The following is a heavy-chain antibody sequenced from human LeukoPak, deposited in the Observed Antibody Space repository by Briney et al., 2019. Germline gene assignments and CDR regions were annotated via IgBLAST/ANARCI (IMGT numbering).Heavy chain of an antibody. D-gene: IGHD3-3*01. J-gene: IGHJ4*02. CDR3: AKDESGGVVSFDY. CDR2: INTDGSST. CDR1: EFIFSSYW. V-gene: IGHV3-74*01. Sequence: GGSLRLSCEASEFIFSSYWMHWVRQAPGKGLVWVSRINTDGSSTSYADSVKGRFTISRDNSKNTLYLQLNSLRAEDTAVYYCAKDESGGVVSFDYWGQGALVTVSS.